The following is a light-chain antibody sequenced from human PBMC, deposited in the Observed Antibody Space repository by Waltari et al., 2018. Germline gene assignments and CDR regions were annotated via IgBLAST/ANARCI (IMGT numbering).Light chain of an antibody. V-gene: IGKV1-9*01. CDR3: QQLNNYPLT. J-gene: IGKJ5*01. CDR2: VAS. Sequence: DIQLTQSPSFLSASVGDRVTITCRASQGISSYLAWYQQKPGKAPKLLIYVASTLQSGVPSRFSGSGSRTEFTLTISSLQPEDFATYYCQQLNNYPLTFGQGTRLEIK. CDR1: QGISSY.